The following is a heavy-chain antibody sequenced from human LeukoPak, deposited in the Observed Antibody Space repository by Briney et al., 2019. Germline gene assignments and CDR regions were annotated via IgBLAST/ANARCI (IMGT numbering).Heavy chain of an antibody. D-gene: IGHD2-2*01. CDR1: GFTFSSYA. Sequence: GGSLRLSCSASGFTFSSYAMHWVRQAPGKGLEYVSGISSNGGSTYYADSVKGRFTISRDNSKNTLYLQMSSLRAEDTAVYYCVKDGTSHGENDYWGQGTLVTVSS. CDR2: ISSNGGST. V-gene: IGHV3-64D*06. CDR3: VKDGTSHGENDY. J-gene: IGHJ4*02.